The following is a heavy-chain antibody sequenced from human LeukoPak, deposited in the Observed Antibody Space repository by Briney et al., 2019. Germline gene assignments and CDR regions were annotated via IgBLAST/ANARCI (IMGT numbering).Heavy chain of an antibody. V-gene: IGHV4-59*01. D-gene: IGHD6-13*01. CDR3: ARDMAAAGFVWFDP. J-gene: IGHJ5*02. CDR2: IYYSGST. CDR1: GGSISSYY. Sequence: PSETLSLTCTVSGGSISSYYWSWIRQPPGKGLEWIAYIYYSGSTNYNPSLKSRVTISVDTSKNQFSLKLSSVTAADTAVYYCARDMAAAGFVWFDPWGQGTLVTVSS.